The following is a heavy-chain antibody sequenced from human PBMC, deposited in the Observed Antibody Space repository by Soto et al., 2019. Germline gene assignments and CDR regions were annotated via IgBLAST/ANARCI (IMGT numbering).Heavy chain of an antibody. CDR3: ARERSAAADS. CDR1: GYTFTSYD. J-gene: IGHJ4*02. CDR2: MNPTSGNT. Sequence: QVQLVQSGAEVKKPGASVKVSCKASGYTFTSYDINWVRQATGQGLEWMGWMNPTSGNTGYAQKLQGRVTVTRNTRLSTAYMELSSLRSEATAIYYCARERSAAADSWGQGTLVPVSS. V-gene: IGHV1-8*01. D-gene: IGHD6-13*01.